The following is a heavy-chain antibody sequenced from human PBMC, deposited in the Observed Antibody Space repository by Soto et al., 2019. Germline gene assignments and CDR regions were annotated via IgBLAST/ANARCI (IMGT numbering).Heavy chain of an antibody. J-gene: IGHJ4*02. CDR1: GGSISSYY. Sequence: QVQLQESGPGLVKPSETLSLTCTVSGGSISSYYWSWIRQPPGKGLEWIGYIYYSGSTNYNPSLKSRVTISVDTSKNQFSLKLSSVTAADTAVYYCARGRSNYYDSSGYWSFDYWGQGTLVTVSS. CDR3: ARGRSNYYDSSGYWSFDY. CDR2: IYYSGST. V-gene: IGHV4-59*01. D-gene: IGHD3-22*01.